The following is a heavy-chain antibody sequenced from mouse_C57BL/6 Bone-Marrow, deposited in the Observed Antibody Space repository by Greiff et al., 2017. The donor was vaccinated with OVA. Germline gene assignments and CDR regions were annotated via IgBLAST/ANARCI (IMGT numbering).Heavy chain of an antibody. CDR3: ARGDTTVVARWAMDY. V-gene: IGHV1-50*01. J-gene: IGHJ4*01. Sequence: QVQLQQPGAELVKPGASVKLSCKASGYTFTSYWMQWVKQRPGQGLEWIGEIDPSASYTNYNQKFKGKATLTVDTSSSTAYMQLSSLTSEDSAVYYCARGDTTVVARWAMDYWGQGTSVTVSS. CDR2: IDPSASYT. CDR1: GYTFTSYW. D-gene: IGHD1-1*01.